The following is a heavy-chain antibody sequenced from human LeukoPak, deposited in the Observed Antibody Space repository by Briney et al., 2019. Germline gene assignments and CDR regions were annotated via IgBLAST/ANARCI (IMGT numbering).Heavy chain of an antibody. CDR2: IYSGGST. Sequence: GGSLRLSCAASGFTVSSNYMSWVRQAPGKGLEWVSVIYSGGSTYYADSVKGRFTISRDNSKNTLYLQMNSLRAEDTAVYYCAREGQYDSSRYFDHWGQGTRVSVSS. J-gene: IGHJ5*02. CDR1: GFTVSSNY. CDR3: AREGQYDSSRYFDH. D-gene: IGHD3-22*01. V-gene: IGHV3-53*01.